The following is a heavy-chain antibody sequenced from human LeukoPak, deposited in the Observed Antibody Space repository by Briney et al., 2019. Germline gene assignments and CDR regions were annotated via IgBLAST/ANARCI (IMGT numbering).Heavy chain of an antibody. CDR1: GGSISNYD. CDR2: IYNSGRT. D-gene: IGHD5-12*01. CDR3: ARAGSRLGWFDP. Sequence: SETLSLTCTVSGGSISNYDWSWIRKPPGKGLEWIGYIYNSGRTNYNPSLKSRLTISLDTSKNRFSLKLSSVTAADTALYYCARAGSRLGWFDPWGQGTLVTVSS. V-gene: IGHV4-59*01. J-gene: IGHJ5*02.